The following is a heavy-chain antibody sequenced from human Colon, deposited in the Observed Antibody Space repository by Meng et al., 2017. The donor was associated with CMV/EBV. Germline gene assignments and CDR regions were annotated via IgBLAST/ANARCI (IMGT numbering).Heavy chain of an antibody. V-gene: IGHV1-2*02. CDR2: LDPTTGRT. D-gene: IGHD3-16*01. CDR3: ASHSSYVWGSHH. Sequence: PLVQSWPALRLPWPSVNFSSTASGYSFTASYLHWVRQAPGQGLEWMGWLDPTTGRTDYAQKFQGTVTMTRDTSISTAYLELSRLTSDDTAVYYCASHSSYVWGSHHWGQGTLVTVSS. CDR1: GYSFTASY. J-gene: IGHJ1*01.